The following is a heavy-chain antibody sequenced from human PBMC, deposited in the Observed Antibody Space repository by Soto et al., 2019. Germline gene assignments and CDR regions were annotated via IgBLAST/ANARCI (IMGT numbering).Heavy chain of an antibody. V-gene: IGHV3-49*03. CDR1: GFTFGDYG. D-gene: IGHD6-13*01. J-gene: IGHJ3*02. CDR2: IRSKVSGGTT. CDR3: TRERFYISSWFDAFDI. Sequence: GGSLRLSCTASGFTFGDYGMSWLRQAPGKGLEWVGFIRSKVSGGTTEYAASVKGRFTISRDDSDSIAYLQMNSLKTEDTAVYYCTRERFYISSWFDAFDIWGQGTIVTVSS.